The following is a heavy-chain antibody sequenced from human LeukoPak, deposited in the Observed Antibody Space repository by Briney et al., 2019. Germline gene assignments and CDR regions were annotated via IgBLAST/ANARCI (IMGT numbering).Heavy chain of an antibody. V-gene: IGHV3-48*04. CDR3: ARERGPRPLLWFGDAFDI. CDR2: IGTSSTTI. Sequence: PGGSLRLSCAASGFTFSSYTMNWVRQPPGKGLEWVSNIGTSSTTIYYADSVKGRFTISRDNAKNSLYLQMNSLRAEDTAVYYCARERGPRPLLWFGDAFDIWGQGTMVTVSS. D-gene: IGHD3-10*01. J-gene: IGHJ3*02. CDR1: GFTFSSYT.